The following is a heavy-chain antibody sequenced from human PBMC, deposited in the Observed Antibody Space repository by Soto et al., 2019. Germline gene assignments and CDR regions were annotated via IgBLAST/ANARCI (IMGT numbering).Heavy chain of an antibody. CDR2: ISDSGATT. Sequence: GSLRLSFAASGFPFGENAMSWVRQAPGKGLEWVSGISDSGATTYYADSVRGRFTISRDNSKNTLYLQMKSLRAEDSASYYCAKEDTSSGSLDYWGQGALVTVSS. CDR3: AKEDTSSGSLDY. CDR1: GFPFGENA. D-gene: IGHD6-19*01. V-gene: IGHV3-23*01. J-gene: IGHJ4*02.